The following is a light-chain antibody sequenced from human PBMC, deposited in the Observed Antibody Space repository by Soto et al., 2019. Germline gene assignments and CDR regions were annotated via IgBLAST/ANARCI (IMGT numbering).Light chain of an antibody. Sequence: EIVLTQSPDTLSLSPGERATLSCRASQSISSTHLVWYQQKPGQAPSLLIFGASSRATGIPDRFSGSGSGTDFTLTISGLEPEDVAVYYCQHYYTTPPAFGPGTKVEIK. V-gene: IGKV3-20*01. CDR3: QHYYTTPPA. CDR2: GAS. J-gene: IGKJ3*01. CDR1: QSISSTH.